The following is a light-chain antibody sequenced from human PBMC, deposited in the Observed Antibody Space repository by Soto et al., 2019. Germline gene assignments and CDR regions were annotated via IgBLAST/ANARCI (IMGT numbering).Light chain of an antibody. CDR3: SSTAGNNNLV. CDR2: EVS. J-gene: IGLJ3*02. Sequence: QSALTQSPSASGSPGQSVTISCTGTSSDVGGHNDVSWYQHHPGKAPKLIIYEVSKRPSGVPDRFAGSKSANTASLTVSGLQDEDEAFYYCSSTAGNNNLVFGGGTKLTVL. CDR1: SSDVGGHND. V-gene: IGLV2-8*01.